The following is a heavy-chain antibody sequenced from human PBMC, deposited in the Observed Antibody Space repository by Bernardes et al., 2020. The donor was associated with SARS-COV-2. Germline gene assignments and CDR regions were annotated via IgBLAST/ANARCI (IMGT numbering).Heavy chain of an antibody. V-gene: IGHV1-3*01. J-gene: IGHJ5*02. D-gene: IGHD6-19*01. CDR3: ARGEQWLHLGDNWFDP. Sequence: ASVKVSCKASGYTFTSYAMHWVRQAPGQRLEWMGWINAGNGNTKYSQKFQGRVTITRDTSASTAYMELSSLRSEDTAVYYCARGEQWLHLGDNWFDPWGQGTLVTVSS. CDR2: INAGNGNT. CDR1: GYTFTSYA.